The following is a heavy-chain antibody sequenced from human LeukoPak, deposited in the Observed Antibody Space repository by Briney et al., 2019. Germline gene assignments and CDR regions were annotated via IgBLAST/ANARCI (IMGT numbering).Heavy chain of an antibody. CDR3: AKGPTIFGVVIDAGYYFDY. CDR1: GFTFSSYA. CDR2: ISGSGVST. J-gene: IGHJ4*02. Sequence: GGSLRLSCAASGFTFSSYAMSWVRRAPGKGLEWVSAISGSGVSTYYADSVKGRFTISRDNSKNTLYVQMNSLRAEDTAVYYCAKGPTIFGVVIDAGYYFDYWGQGTLVNVSS. D-gene: IGHD3-3*01. V-gene: IGHV3-23*01.